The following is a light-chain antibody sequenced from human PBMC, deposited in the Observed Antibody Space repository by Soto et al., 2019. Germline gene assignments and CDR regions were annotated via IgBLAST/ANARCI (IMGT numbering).Light chain of an antibody. Sequence: QLVLTQPPSASGTPGQRVTISCAGSSSNIGTNYVHWYQQLPGTAPKLLIYLNDQRPSGVPDRFSGSKSGTSASLAISGLRSEDEADYFCAAWDGSLDGRFVFGTGTKLTVL. V-gene: IGLV1-47*02. CDR3: AAWDGSLDGRFV. J-gene: IGLJ1*01. CDR1: SSNIGTNY. CDR2: LND.